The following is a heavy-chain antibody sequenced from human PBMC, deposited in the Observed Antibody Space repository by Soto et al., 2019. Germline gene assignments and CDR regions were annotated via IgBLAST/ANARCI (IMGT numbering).Heavy chain of an antibody. CDR2: INPSGGST. J-gene: IGHJ6*02. V-gene: IGHV1-46*01. Sequence: ASVKVSCKASGYTFTSYYMHWVRQAPGQGLEWMGIINPSGGSTSYAQKFQGRVTMTRDTSTSTVYMELSSLRSEDTAVYYCARAYCSGGSCPLGHYYGMDVWGQGTTVTVSS. CDR3: ARAYCSGGSCPLGHYYGMDV. D-gene: IGHD2-15*01. CDR1: GYTFTSYY.